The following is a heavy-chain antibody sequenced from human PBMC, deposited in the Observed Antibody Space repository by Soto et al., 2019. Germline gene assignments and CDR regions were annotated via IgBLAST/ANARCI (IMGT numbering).Heavy chain of an antibody. J-gene: IGHJ5*02. Sequence: PPETLSLTYTVSGGSISSGDYYWSWIRQPPGKGLEWIGYIYYSGRTYYNPSLKSRVTISVDTSKNQFSLKLSSVTAADTAVYYCARVRDYDFWSGSWFDPWGQGTLVTVS. V-gene: IGHV4-30-4*01. CDR1: GGSISSGDYY. CDR3: ARVRDYDFWSGSWFDP. D-gene: IGHD3-3*01. CDR2: IYYSGRT.